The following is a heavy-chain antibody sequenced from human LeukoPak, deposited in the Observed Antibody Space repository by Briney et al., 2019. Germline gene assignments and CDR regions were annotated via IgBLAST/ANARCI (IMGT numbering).Heavy chain of an antibody. D-gene: IGHD3-22*01. CDR3: ARIYYYDSTGPIDY. J-gene: IGHJ4*02. CDR2: IYPGDSDA. CDR1: GYSFTNYW. Sequence: RGESLKISCKASGYSFTNYWIAWVRQMPGKGLDWMGLIYPGDSDARYSPSLQGQVTISADKSINTAYLQWSSLKASDTAMYYCARIYYYDSTGPIDYWGQGTLVTVSS. V-gene: IGHV5-51*01.